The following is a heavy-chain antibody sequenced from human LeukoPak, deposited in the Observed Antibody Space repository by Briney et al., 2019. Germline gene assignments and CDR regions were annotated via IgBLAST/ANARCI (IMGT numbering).Heavy chain of an antibody. CDR1: GFTFSHYE. Sequence: AGSVRLSCVASGFTFSHYEMYWVRQAPGRGLEWLTYMSSSGGTFSHADSVKGRFTVSRDNADNSMYLQMDSLRVEDTADYCCARDLLVVTAKGAFDIWGQGTMVTVSS. CDR2: MSSSGGTF. D-gene: IGHD2-21*02. CDR3: ARDLLVVTAKGAFDI. V-gene: IGHV3-48*03. J-gene: IGHJ3*02.